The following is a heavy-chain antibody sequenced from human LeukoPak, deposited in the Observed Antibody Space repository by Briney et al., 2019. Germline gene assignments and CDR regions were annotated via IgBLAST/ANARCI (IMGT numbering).Heavy chain of an antibody. Sequence: ASVKVSCKASGYTFTSYYMHWVRQAPGQGLEWMGIINPSGGSTSYAQKFQGRVTMTRDTSISTAYMELSGLRSDDTAVYYCARGGYYDSSGYYADYWGQGTLVTVSS. D-gene: IGHD3-22*01. J-gene: IGHJ4*02. CDR2: INPSGGST. V-gene: IGHV1-46*01. CDR3: ARGGYYDSSGYYADY. CDR1: GYTFTSYY.